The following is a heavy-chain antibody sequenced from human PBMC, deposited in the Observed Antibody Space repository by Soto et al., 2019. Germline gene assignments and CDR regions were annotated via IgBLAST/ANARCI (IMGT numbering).Heavy chain of an antibody. CDR3: ATLYSGDYYMDV. D-gene: IGHD1-26*01. CDR1: GFTFSSSA. Sequence: GGSLRLSCAASGFTFSSSAMSWVRQAPGKGLEWVSAISGSGSSTYYADSVKGRFTISKDNSKNTLYLQMNSLRAEDTAIYYCATLYSGDYYMDVWGKGTTVTVSS. V-gene: IGHV3-23*01. J-gene: IGHJ6*03. CDR2: ISGSGSST.